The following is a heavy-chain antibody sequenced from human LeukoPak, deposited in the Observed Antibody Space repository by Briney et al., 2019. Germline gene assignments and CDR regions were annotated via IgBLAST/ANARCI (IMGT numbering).Heavy chain of an antibody. CDR2: INHSGST. Sequence: SETLSLTCAVYGGSFSGYYWSWIRQPPGKGLEWIGEINHSGSTNYNPSLKSRVTISVDTSKSQFSLKLSSVTAADTAVYYCARYRAWINAFDIWGQGTMVTVSS. CDR1: GGSFSGYY. J-gene: IGHJ3*02. D-gene: IGHD5-12*01. CDR3: ARYRAWINAFDI. V-gene: IGHV4-34*01.